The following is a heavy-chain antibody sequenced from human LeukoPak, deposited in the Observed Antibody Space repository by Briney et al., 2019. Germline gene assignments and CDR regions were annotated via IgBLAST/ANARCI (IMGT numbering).Heavy chain of an antibody. CDR2: IYHSGST. J-gene: IGHJ5*02. V-gene: IGHV4-38-2*02. CDR3: ARDGPYCSGDSCYYNWFDP. CDR1: GYSISSGYY. D-gene: IGHD2-15*01. Sequence: PSETLSLTCTVSGYSISSGYYWGWIRQPPGKGLEWIGSIYHSGSTYYNPSRRSRVTISVDTSKNQFSLKLSSVTAAGTAVYYCARDGPYCSGDSCYYNWFDPWGQGTLVTVSS.